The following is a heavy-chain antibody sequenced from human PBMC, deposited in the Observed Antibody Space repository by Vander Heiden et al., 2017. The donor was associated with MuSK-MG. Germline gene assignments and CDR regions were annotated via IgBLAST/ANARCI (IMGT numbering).Heavy chain of an antibody. CDR1: GGAFSSHA. D-gene: IGHD3-9*01. CDR2: IISIISIA. J-gene: IGHJ3*02. V-gene: IGHV1-69*04. CDR3: EREPHGGRWRGWLVTKGDDLDI. Sequence: VQLVQSGAEGKKPASSVKVSCKAAGGAFSSHAISRLRQDPGQGLKWMGRIISIISIAHYAQKFQRRVTINEEKDASKDDSGVSSLRPEDKAGNYCEREPHGGRWRGWLVTKGDDLDIW.